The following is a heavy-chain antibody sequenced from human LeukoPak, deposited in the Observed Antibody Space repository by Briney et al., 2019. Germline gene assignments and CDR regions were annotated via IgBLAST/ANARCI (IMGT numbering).Heavy chain of an antibody. CDR2: ISWNSGSI. CDR1: GFTFSSYA. Sequence: GGSLRLSCAASGFTFSSYAMHWVRQAPGKGLEWVSGISWNSGSIGYADSVKGRFTISRDNAKNSLYLQMNSLRAEDMALYYCAKDKRSYYYYYYMDVWGKGTTVTVSS. V-gene: IGHV3-9*03. CDR3: AKDKRSYYYYYYMDV. J-gene: IGHJ6*03.